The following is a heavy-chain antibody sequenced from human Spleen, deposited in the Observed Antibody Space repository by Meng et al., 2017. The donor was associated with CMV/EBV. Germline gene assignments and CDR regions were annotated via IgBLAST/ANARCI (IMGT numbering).Heavy chain of an antibody. CDR1: FSSYA. CDR3: ARAIWSGYSHYYYYGMDV. CDR2: ISYDGSNK. D-gene: IGHD3-3*01. Sequence: FSSYAMHWVRQAPGKGLEWVAVISYDGSNKYYADSVKGRFTISRDNSKNTLYLQMNSLRAEDTAVYYCARAIWSGYSHYYYYGMDVWGQGTTVTVSS. J-gene: IGHJ6*02. V-gene: IGHV3-30*04.